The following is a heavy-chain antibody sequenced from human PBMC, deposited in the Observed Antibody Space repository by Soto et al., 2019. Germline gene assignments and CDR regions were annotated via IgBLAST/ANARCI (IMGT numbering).Heavy chain of an antibody. CDR1: GFTFSSYD. CDR3: ARGNIRENSSSLNWFDP. Sequence: PGGSLRLSCAASGFTFSSYDMHWVRQATGKGLEWVSAIGTAGDTYYPGSVKGRFTISRENAKNSLYLQMNSLRAEDTAVYYCARGNIRENSSSLNWFDPWGQGTLVTVSS. V-gene: IGHV3-13*01. D-gene: IGHD6-13*01. J-gene: IGHJ5*02. CDR2: IGTAGDT.